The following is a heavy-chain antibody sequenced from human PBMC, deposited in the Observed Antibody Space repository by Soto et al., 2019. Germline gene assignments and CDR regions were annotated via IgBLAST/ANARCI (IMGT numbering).Heavy chain of an antibody. V-gene: IGHV1-69*13. D-gene: IGHD5-12*01. J-gene: IGHJ6*02. Sequence: SLKVSCKASGGTFSSYASSWLRQDPGQGLEWMGGIIHIFGTANYAQKSQGSVTITADESTSTAYMELSSLRSEDTAVYYCASAGYSGYDYYYYGMDVWGQGATVTVSS. CDR3: ASAGYSGYDYYYYGMDV. CDR1: GGTFSSYA. CDR2: IIHIFGTA.